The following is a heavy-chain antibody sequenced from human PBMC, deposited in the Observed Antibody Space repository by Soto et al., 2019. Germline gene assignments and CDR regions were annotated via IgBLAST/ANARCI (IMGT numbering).Heavy chain of an antibody. CDR2: IIPIFGTA. Sequence: SVKVSCKXSGGTFSSYAISWVRQAPGQGLEWMGGIIPIFGTANYAQKFQGRVTITADESTSTACMELSSLRSEDTAVYYCARGGYSRYGMDVWGQGTTVTVSS. J-gene: IGHJ6*02. V-gene: IGHV1-69*13. CDR3: ARGGYSRYGMDV. D-gene: IGHD2-21*01. CDR1: GGTFSSYA.